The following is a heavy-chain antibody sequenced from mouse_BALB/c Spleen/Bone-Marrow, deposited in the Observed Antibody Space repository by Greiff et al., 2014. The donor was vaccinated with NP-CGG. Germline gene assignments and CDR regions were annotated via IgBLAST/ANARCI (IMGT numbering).Heavy chain of an antibody. D-gene: IGHD2-1*01. CDR3: ARQVFGNYAY. CDR2: INPYNGGT. Sequence: VQLQQSGPELVKPGPSVKISCKASGYSFTGYYMDWVKQSHGKSLEWIGEINPYNGGTSYNQKFKGKATLTVDTSSSTAYMELHSLTSEDSLVYYCARQVFGNYAYWGQGTLVAVSA. V-gene: IGHV1S30*01. CDR1: GYSFTGYY. J-gene: IGHJ3*01.